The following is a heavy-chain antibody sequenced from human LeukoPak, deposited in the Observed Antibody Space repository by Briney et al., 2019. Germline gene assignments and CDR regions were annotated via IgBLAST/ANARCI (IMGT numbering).Heavy chain of an antibody. D-gene: IGHD6-19*01. J-gene: IGHJ4*02. Sequence: SETLSLTCTVSGGSISSYYWSWIRQPPGKGLEWIGYIYYSGSTNYNPSLKSRVTISVDTSKNQFSLKLSSVTAADTAVYYCASGGYSSGWYYFDYWGQGTLVAVSS. V-gene: IGHV4-59*01. CDR3: ASGGYSSGWYYFDY. CDR1: GGSISSYY. CDR2: IYYSGST.